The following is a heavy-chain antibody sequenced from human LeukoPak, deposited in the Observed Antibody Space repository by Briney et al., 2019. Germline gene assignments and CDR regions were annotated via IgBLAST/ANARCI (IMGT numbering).Heavy chain of an antibody. J-gene: IGHJ4*02. V-gene: IGHV3-33*01. Sequence: GGSLRLSCAASGFIFSSYGMHWVRQAPGKGLEWVAVIWYDGSNKYYADSVKGRFTISRDNSKNTLYLQMNSLRAEDTAVYYCAREGIAVAAASLAFDYWGQGTLVTVSS. CDR1: GFIFSSYG. CDR3: AREGIAVAAASLAFDY. CDR2: IWYDGSNK. D-gene: IGHD6-19*01.